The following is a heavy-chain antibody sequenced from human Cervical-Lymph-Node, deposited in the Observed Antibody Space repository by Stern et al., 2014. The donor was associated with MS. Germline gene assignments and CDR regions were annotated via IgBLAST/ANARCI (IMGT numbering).Heavy chain of an antibody. Sequence: QITLKESGPTLVKPTQTLTLTCTFSGVSVTTDGVGVHWIRQPPGKALEGLAVIYWDDDKRYSPSLKSRLTITKDTSKNQVVLTMANMDPVDTATYYCAHTTVTFDEAFGLDVWGQGTTVTVSS. J-gene: IGHJ6*02. D-gene: IGHD4-17*01. CDR2: IYWDDDK. V-gene: IGHV2-5*02. CDR1: GVSVTTDGVG. CDR3: AHTTVTFDEAFGLDV.